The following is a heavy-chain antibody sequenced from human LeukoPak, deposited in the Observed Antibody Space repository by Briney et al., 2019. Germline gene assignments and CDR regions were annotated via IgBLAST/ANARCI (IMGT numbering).Heavy chain of an antibody. Sequence: SETLSLTCTVSGGSISNYYWSWIRQPAGKGLEWIGYIYYSGSTNYNPSLKSRVTISVDTSKNQFSLKLSSVTAADTAVYYCARLVARWSRGRFDPWGQGTLVTVSS. CDR3: ARLVARWSRGRFDP. D-gene: IGHD2-15*01. CDR2: IYYSGST. V-gene: IGHV4-59*08. J-gene: IGHJ5*02. CDR1: GGSISNYY.